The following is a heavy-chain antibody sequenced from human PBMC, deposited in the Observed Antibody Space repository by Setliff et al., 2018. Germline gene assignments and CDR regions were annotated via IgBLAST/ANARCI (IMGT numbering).Heavy chain of an antibody. Sequence: KASETLSLTCTVSGDSISSRRSYWGWSRQPARKGLEWIGQIYTSWSTNYNPYLKSRVTISLDTSKNQFSLSLSSVTAADTAVYYCARMSGFQYMDVWGKGTTVTVSS. D-gene: IGHD3-3*01. CDR3: ARMSGFQYMDV. V-gene: IGHV4-61*09. CDR1: GDSISSRRSY. CDR2: IYTSWST. J-gene: IGHJ6*03.